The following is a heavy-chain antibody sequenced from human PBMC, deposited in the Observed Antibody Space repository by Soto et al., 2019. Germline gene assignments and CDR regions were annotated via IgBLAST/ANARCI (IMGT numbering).Heavy chain of an antibody. V-gene: IGHV1-69*01. J-gene: IGHJ4*02. CDR1: GGIFKFST. D-gene: IGHD6-19*01. CDR3: ARGQHASSHSAYSYYFDF. CDR2: TIRMRGTT. Sequence: QVQLVQGGSEMKKPGSAVKISCKASGGIFKFSTFFWVRQAPGQGLVWMGGTIRMRGTTHSAPKFQCRDTFTADESTDIAYMELISLKSDDTALYYYARGQHASSHSAYSYYFDFWGQGTLITVSS.